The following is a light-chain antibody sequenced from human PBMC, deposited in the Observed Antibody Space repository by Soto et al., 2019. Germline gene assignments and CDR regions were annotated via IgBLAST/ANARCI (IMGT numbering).Light chain of an antibody. CDR2: KAS. CDR3: QQYYSYPRT. Sequence: IQITQSPSTLSGSVGDRVTITFRASQTISSWLAWYQQKPGKAPKLLIYKASTLKSGVPSRFSGSGSGSDFTLTISCLQSEDFATYYCQQYYSYPRTFGPGTKVDI. J-gene: IGKJ3*01. CDR1: QTISSW. V-gene: IGKV1-5*03.